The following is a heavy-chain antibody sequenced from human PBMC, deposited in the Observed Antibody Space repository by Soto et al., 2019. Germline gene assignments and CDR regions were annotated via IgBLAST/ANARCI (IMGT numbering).Heavy chain of an antibody. CDR1: GFTFSSYA. Sequence: PGGSLRLSCAASGFTFSSYAMSWVRQAPGKGLEWVSAISGSGGSTYYADSVKGRFTISRDNSKNTLYLQMNSLRAEDTAVYYCAKDPGRGSGKGNWFDPWGQGTLVTVSS. J-gene: IGHJ5*02. CDR2: ISGSGGST. CDR3: AKDPGRGSGKGNWFDP. D-gene: IGHD3-10*01. V-gene: IGHV3-23*01.